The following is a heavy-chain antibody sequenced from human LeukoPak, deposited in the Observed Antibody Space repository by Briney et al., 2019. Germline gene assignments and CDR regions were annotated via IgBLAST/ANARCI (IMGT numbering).Heavy chain of an antibody. V-gene: IGHV4-4*08. D-gene: IGHD6-13*01. J-gene: IGHJ4*02. CDR2: IYHSGST. CDR3: ARGIAAAGQYYFDY. Sequence: LETLSLTCTVSGGSISGYYWTWIRQPPGQGLEWIGYIYHSGSTAYNHSIKSLVTISIDTSNNPFSLKLTSVTAADTAVYYCARGIAAAGQYYFDYWGQGTLVTVSS. CDR1: GGSISGYY.